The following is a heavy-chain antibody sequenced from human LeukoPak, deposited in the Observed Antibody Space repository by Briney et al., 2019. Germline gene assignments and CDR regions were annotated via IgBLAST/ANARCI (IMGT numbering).Heavy chain of an antibody. CDR2: INPSGGST. Sequence: ASVKVSCKASGYTFTSYYMHWVRQAPGQGLEWMGIINPSGGSTSYAQKFQGRVTMTRDMSTSTVYMELSRLRSEDTAVYYCVRVYSGSYYDYWGQGTLVTVSS. D-gene: IGHD1-26*01. J-gene: IGHJ4*02. V-gene: IGHV1-46*01. CDR3: VRVYSGSYYDY. CDR1: GYTFTSYY.